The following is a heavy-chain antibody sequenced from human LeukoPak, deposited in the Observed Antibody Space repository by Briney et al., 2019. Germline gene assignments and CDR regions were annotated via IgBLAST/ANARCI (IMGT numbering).Heavy chain of an antibody. J-gene: IGHJ5*02. Sequence: GGSLRLSCAASGFTFSSYGMHWVRQAPGKGLEWVAVIWYDGSNKYYADSVKGRFTISRDNSKNTLYLQMNSLRAEDTAVYHCARESVEQWLVEFHWFDPWGQGTLVTVSS. CDR2: IWYDGSNK. D-gene: IGHD6-19*01. CDR3: ARESVEQWLVEFHWFDP. V-gene: IGHV3-33*01. CDR1: GFTFSSYG.